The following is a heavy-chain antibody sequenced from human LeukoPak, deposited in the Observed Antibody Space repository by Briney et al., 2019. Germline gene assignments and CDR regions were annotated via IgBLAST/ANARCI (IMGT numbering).Heavy chain of an antibody. V-gene: IGHV4-39*01. D-gene: IGHD6-13*01. Sequence: SETLSLTCTVSGGSISSSSYYWGWLRQPPGKGLEWIVTIYYSGSTYYNPSPKSRVTISVDTSKNQFSLKLSSVTAADTAVYYCASAPWYSSSCLGFDYWGQGTLVTVSS. CDR1: GGSISSSSYY. J-gene: IGHJ4*02. CDR2: IYYSGST. CDR3: ASAPWYSSSCLGFDY.